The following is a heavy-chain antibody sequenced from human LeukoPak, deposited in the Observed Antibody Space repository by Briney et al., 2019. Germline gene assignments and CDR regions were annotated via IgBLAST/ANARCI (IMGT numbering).Heavy chain of an antibody. Sequence: GASVKVSCKASGYTFTTYDINWVRQATGQGLEWMGWMNPNSGNTGYAQKFQGRVTMTRNTSISTAYMELSSLRSEDTAVYYGARGPNKSDGGNSGSAWFDPWGQGTLVTVSS. D-gene: IGHD4-23*01. J-gene: IGHJ5*02. V-gene: IGHV1-8*01. CDR1: GYTFTTYD. CDR2: MNPNSGNT. CDR3: ARGPNKSDGGNSGSAWFDP.